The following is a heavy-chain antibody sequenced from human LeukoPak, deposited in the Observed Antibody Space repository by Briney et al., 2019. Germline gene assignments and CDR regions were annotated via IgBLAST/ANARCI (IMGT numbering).Heavy chain of an antibody. CDR1: GFTFSSYW. CDR3: ARDHDWDYVEY. V-gene: IGHV3-7*01. J-gene: IGHJ4*02. CDR2: IKQDGSEG. Sequence: PGGSLRLSCAASGFTFSSYWMSWVRQAPGKGLEWVANIKQDGSEGYYVDSVKGRFSISRDNAKNSLYLQMNSLRAEDTAVYCCARDHDWDYVEYWGQGTLVTVSS. D-gene: IGHD3-9*01.